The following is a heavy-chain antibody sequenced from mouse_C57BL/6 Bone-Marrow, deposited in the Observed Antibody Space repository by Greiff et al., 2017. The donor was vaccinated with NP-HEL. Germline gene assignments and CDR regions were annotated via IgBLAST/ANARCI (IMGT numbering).Heavy chain of an antibody. V-gene: IGHV1-82*01. D-gene: IGHD2-3*01. CDR3: ARLDGYLYYFDY. CDR2: IYPGDGDT. Sequence: VQLQQPGPELVKPGASVKISCKASGYAFSSSWMNWVKQRPGKGLEWIGRIYPGDGDTNYNGKFKGKATLTADKSSSTAYMQLSSLTSEDSAVYFCARLDGYLYYFDYWGQGTTLTVSS. CDR1: GYAFSSSW. J-gene: IGHJ2*01.